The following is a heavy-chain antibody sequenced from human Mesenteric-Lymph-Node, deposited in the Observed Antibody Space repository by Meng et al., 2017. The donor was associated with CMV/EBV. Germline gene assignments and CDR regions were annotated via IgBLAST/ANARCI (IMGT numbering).Heavy chain of an antibody. CDR1: SYA. J-gene: IGHJ6*02. Sequence: SYAISWVRQAPGQWLEWMGGLIPIFGTANYAQKFQGRVTITADKSTSTAYMELSSLRSEDTAVYYCARDGSYYGSGSYGYYYGMDVWGQGTTVTVSS. CDR2: LIPIFGTA. CDR3: ARDGSYYGSGSYGYYYGMDV. D-gene: IGHD3-10*01. V-gene: IGHV1-69*06.